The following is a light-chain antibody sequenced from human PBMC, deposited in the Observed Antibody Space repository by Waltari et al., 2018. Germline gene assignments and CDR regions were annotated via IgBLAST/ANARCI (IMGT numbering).Light chain of an antibody. Sequence: DIQMTQSPSSVSASVGDRVTITCRASQGLSSWLARYQQKPGKAPKLLIYAASSLQSGVPSRFSGSGSGTDFTLTISSLQPEDFATYYCQQANSFPLTFGQGTRLEIK. J-gene: IGKJ5*01. CDR1: QGLSSW. CDR3: QQANSFPLT. CDR2: AAS. V-gene: IGKV1-12*01.